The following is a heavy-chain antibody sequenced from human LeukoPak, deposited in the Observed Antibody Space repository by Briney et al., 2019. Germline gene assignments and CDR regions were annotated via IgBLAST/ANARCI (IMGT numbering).Heavy chain of an antibody. J-gene: IGHJ3*02. CDR3: ARGRYCSATICSGGDAFDI. D-gene: IGHD5-24*01. CDR2: IYTSAST. CDR1: GGSISNYY. Sequence: SETLSLTCTASGGSISNYYWSWIRQPAGKGLEWIGRIYTSASTNYNPSLKSRVTLSVDASKNQFSLRLGSLTAADTAVYYCARGRYCSATICSGGDAFDIWGQGTVVTVSS. V-gene: IGHV4-4*07.